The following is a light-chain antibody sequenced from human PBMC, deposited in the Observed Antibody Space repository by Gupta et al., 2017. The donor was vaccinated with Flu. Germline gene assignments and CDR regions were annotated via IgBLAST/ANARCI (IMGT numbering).Light chain of an antibody. CDR2: DAS. CDR1: QDISNY. CDR3: QQYDNLFT. Sequence: SLSASVGDRVTITCQASQDISNYLNWYQQKPGKAPKLLIYDASNLETGVPSRFSGSGSGTDFTFTISSLQPEDIATYYCQQYDNLFTFGPGTKVDIK. V-gene: IGKV1-33*01. J-gene: IGKJ3*01.